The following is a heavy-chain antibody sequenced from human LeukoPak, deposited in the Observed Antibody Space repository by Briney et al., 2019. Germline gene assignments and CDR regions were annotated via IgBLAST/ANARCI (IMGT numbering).Heavy chain of an antibody. Sequence: PSETPSLTCAVYGGSFSGYYWSWIRQPPGKGLEWMGEINHSGSTNYNPSPKSRVTISVDTSKNQFSLKLTSVTAADTAVYYCAKETIFGVTGGRCYGMDVWGQGTTVIVSS. D-gene: IGHD3-3*01. CDR2: INHSGST. CDR1: GGSFSGYY. V-gene: IGHV4-34*01. CDR3: AKETIFGVTGGRCYGMDV. J-gene: IGHJ6*02.